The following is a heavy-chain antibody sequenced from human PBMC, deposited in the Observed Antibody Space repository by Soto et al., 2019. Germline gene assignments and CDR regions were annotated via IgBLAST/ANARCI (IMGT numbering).Heavy chain of an antibody. CDR2: ISSSGSTI. V-gene: IGHV3-11*01. CDR1: GFTFSDYS. D-gene: IGHD4-17*01. CDR3: ARDRFYYGGNPYY. J-gene: IGHJ4*02. Sequence: QVQLVESGGGLVKPGESLRLSCAASGFTFSDYSMGWIREAPGKGLEWISYISSSGSTIYYADSVKGRFTISRDNAKNSLYLQMNSLRAEDTAVYYCARDRFYYGGNPYYWGQGTLVTVSS.